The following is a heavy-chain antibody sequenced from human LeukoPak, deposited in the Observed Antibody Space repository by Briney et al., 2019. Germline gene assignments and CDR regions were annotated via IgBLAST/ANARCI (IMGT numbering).Heavy chain of an antibody. J-gene: IGHJ3*02. V-gene: IGHV3-30*02. CDR3: ANDYGDYVEHAFDI. CDR1: GFTFSSYG. D-gene: IGHD4-17*01. CDR2: IRYDGSNK. Sequence: PGGPLRLSCAASGFTFSSYGMHWVRQAPGKGLEWVAFIRYDGSNKYYADSVKGRFTISRDNSKNTLYLQMNSLRAEDTAVYYCANDYGDYVEHAFDIWGQGTMVTVFS.